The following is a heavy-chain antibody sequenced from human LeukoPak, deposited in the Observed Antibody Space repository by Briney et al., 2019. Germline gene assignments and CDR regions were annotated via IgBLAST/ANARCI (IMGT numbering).Heavy chain of an antibody. CDR1: GLSFDSYW. V-gene: IGHV3-7*03. CDR3: AKRIQSAMATGY. CDR2: INHDATEK. J-gene: IGHJ4*02. D-gene: IGHD5-18*01. Sequence: GGSLRLSCVASGLSFDSYWMNWVRQAPGRGLEWVANINHDATEKYYVDSVKGRFTISRDNSKNTLYLQMSGLRAEDTAVYYCAKRIQSAMATGYWGQGTLVTVSS.